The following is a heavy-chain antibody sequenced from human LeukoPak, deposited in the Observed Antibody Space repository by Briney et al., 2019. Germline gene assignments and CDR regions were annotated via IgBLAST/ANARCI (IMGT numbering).Heavy chain of an antibody. CDR1: GYTFTGYY. D-gene: IGHD5-12*01. V-gene: IGHV1-2*06. J-gene: IGHJ4*02. Sequence: GASVKVSCKASGYTFTGYYMHWVRQAPGQGLEWMGRINPNSGGTNYAQKFQGRVTMTRDTSISTAYMELSRLRSDDTAVYYCARDLARATRPGDYWGQGTLVTVSS. CDR2: INPNSGGT. CDR3: ARDLARATRPGDY.